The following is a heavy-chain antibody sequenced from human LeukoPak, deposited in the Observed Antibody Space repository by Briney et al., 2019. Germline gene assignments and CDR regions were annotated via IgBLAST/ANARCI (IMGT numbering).Heavy chain of an antibody. J-gene: IGHJ4*02. D-gene: IGHD4-23*01. CDR3: ARGRPGGYVDY. V-gene: IGHV4-59*01. Sequence: PSETLSLTCTVSGGSISSYYWRWIRQPPGKGLEWIGYIYYSGSTNYNPSLKSRVTISVDTSKNQFSLKLSSVTAADTAVYYCARGRPGGYVDYWGQGTLVTVSS. CDR2: IYYSGST. CDR1: GGSISSYY.